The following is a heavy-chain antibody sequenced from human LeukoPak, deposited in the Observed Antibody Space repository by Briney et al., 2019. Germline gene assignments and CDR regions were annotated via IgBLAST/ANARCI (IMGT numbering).Heavy chain of an antibody. CDR1: GGSISSYY. D-gene: IGHD4-17*01. CDR3: ARHAYGVNGDAFDI. J-gene: IGHJ3*02. Sequence: SETLSLTCTVSGGSISSYYWSWIRQPPGKGLEWIGYIYYSGSTNDNPSLKSRVTISVDTSKNQFSLKVSAVTAADTAVYYCARHAYGVNGDAFDIWGQGTMVTVSS. V-gene: IGHV4-59*08. CDR2: IYYSGST.